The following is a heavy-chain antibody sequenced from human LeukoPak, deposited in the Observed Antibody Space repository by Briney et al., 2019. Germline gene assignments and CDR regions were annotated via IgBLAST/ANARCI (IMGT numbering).Heavy chain of an antibody. D-gene: IGHD6-13*01. V-gene: IGHV3-23*01. CDR2: ISGSGGST. CDR3: AKSSSSWFDY. Sequence: NPGGSLRLSCAASGFALSSHWMTWVRQAPGKGLEWASAISGSGGSTYYADSVKGRFTISRDNSKNTLYLQMNSLRAEGTAVYYCAKSSSSWFDYWGQGTLVTVSS. J-gene: IGHJ4*02. CDR1: GFALSSHW.